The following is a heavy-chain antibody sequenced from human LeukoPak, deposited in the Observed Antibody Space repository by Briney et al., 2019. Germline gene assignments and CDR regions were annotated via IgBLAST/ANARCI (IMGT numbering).Heavy chain of an antibody. V-gene: IGHV4-38-2*02. Sequence: SETLSLTCTVSGYSISSGYYWGWIRQPPGKGLEWIGSIYHSGSTNYNPSLKSRVTISVDKSKNQFSLKLSSVTAADTAVYYCARATNDYGDKYYFDYWGQGTLVTVSS. D-gene: IGHD4-17*01. CDR2: IYHSGST. CDR3: ARATNDYGDKYYFDY. J-gene: IGHJ4*02. CDR1: GYSISSGYY.